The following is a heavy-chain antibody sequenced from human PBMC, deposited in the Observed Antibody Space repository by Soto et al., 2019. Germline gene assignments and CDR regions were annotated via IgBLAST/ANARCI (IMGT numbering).Heavy chain of an antibody. CDR1: GGFIRSGGYS. J-gene: IGHJ6*02. CDR2: IYHSGST. CDR3: ARVPDV. Sequence: SENLSLTCGVSGGFIRSGGYSWTWIRQPPGKGLEWIGYIYHSGSTYYNPSLKSRVTISVDRSKNQFSLKLNSVTAADTPLYYCARVPDVWGQATMVT. V-gene: IGHV4-30-2*01.